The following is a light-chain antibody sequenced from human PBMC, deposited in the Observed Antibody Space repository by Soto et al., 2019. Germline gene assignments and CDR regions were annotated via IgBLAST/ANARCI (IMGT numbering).Light chain of an antibody. J-gene: IGLJ1*01. CDR3: AAWDDSLNGIYV. V-gene: IGLV1-44*01. CDR1: SSNIGSNT. CDR2: SNN. Sequence: QSVLTQPPSASGTPGQRVTISCSGSSSNIGSNTVNWYQQLPGTGPKLLIYSNNQRPSGVPDRFSGSKSGTSASLAISGLQSDDEADYYCAAWDDSLNGIYVFGSGTKVTVL.